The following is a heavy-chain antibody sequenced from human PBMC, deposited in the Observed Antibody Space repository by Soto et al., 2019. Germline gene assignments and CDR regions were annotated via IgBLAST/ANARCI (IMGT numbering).Heavy chain of an antibody. Sequence: SETLSLTCTFSCGSISSGDYYWSWIRQPPGKGLEWIGYIYYSGSTYYNPSLKSRVTISVDTSKNQFSLKLSSVTAADTAVYYCARHSRDGYRTQNFDYWGQGTLVTVSS. J-gene: IGHJ4*02. CDR3: ARHSRDGYRTQNFDY. D-gene: IGHD5-12*01. CDR1: CGSISSGDYY. CDR2: IYYSGST. V-gene: IGHV4-30-4*01.